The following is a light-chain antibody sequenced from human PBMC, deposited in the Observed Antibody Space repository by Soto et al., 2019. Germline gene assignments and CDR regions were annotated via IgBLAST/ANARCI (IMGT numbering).Light chain of an antibody. V-gene: IGKV3-11*01. CDR2: DAS. J-gene: IGKJ1*01. CDR3: HQRNNWPWT. Sequence: EIVLTQSPATLSLSPGERATLSCRASQSVSSYLAWYQQKPGQAPRLLIYDASNRATGIPARFSGSGSGTEFTLTISSLQSEDFAVYYCHQRNNWPWTFGQGTKVDIK. CDR1: QSVSSY.